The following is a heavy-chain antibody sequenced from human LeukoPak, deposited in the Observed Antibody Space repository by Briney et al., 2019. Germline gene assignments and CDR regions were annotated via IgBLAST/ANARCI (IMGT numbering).Heavy chain of an antibody. Sequence: PSETLSLTCTVSGASISTYYWSWIRQPPGKGLEWIGYIYYSGSTNYNPSLQSRVTISADASRNQFSLKLSSVTAADTAVYSCARGFSTSWYGSWYFDLWGRGTLVTVSS. CDR3: ARGFSTSWYGSWYFDL. J-gene: IGHJ2*01. D-gene: IGHD6-13*01. CDR1: GASISTYY. CDR2: IYYSGST. V-gene: IGHV4-59*01.